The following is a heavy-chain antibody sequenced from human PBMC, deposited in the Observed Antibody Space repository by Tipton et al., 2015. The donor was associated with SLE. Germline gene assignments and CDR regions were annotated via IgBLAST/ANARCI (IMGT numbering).Heavy chain of an antibody. V-gene: IGHV4-30-2*01. D-gene: IGHD5-12*01. Sequence: TLSLTCAVSGGSMNSGGYSWNWIRQPPGKGLEWIGYILHSGSTYYNPSLKSRVTISVDRSRNEFSLELRSVTAADTALYYCARLISAYDCNFDYWGQGTLVTVSS. CDR1: GGSMNSGGYS. J-gene: IGHJ4*02. CDR3: ARLISAYDCNFDY. CDR2: ILHSGST.